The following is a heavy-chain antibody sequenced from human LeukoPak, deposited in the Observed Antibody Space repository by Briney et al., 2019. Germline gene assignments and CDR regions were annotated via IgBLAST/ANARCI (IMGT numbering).Heavy chain of an antibody. Sequence: GGSLRLSCAASGFTFSSYAMSWVRQAPGKGLEWVSAISGSGGSTYYADSVKGRFTISRDNSKNTVFLQMNTLRTEDTAVYFCAKDKPIDYWGQGTLVTVSS. J-gene: IGHJ4*02. D-gene: IGHD1-14*01. V-gene: IGHV3-23*01. CDR2: ISGSGGST. CDR1: GFTFSSYA. CDR3: AKDKPIDY.